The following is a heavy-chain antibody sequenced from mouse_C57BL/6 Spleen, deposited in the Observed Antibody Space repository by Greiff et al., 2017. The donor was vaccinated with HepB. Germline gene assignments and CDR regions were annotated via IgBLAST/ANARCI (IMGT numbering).Heavy chain of an antibody. V-gene: IGHV5-4*01. J-gene: IGHJ2*01. D-gene: IGHD2-5*01. Sequence: EVQLVESGGGLVKPGGSLKLSCAASGFTFSSYAMPWVRQTPEKRLEWVATISDGGSYTYYPDNVKGRFTISRDNAKNNLYLQMSNLKSEDTAMYYCAKWYYSNDFDYWGQGTTLTVSS. CDR2: ISDGGSYT. CDR1: GFTFSSYA. CDR3: AKWYYSNDFDY.